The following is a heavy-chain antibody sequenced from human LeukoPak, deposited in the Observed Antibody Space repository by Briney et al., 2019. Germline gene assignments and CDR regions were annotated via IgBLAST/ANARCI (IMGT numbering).Heavy chain of an antibody. J-gene: IGHJ4*02. CDR2: IKPDGSEK. V-gene: IGHV3-7*03. CDR3: TKGGYSTSWYWIY. Sequence: PGWSLRLSCAASGFTFSDTLMTWVRQAPGKGLEWVATIKPDGSEKDYVDSVRGRFTISGVSAENSLYLQMNSLRAEDTAVYHCTKGGYSTSWYWIYWGQGTLVTVSS. CDR1: GFTFSDTL. D-gene: IGHD6-13*01.